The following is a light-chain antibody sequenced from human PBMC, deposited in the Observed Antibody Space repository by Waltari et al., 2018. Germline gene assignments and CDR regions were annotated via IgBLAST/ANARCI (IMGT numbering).Light chain of an antibody. CDR1: QGISSW. CDR3: QQYNSYSWT. J-gene: IGKJ1*01. CDR2: KAS. V-gene: IGKV1-5*03. Sequence: DIQMTQSPSTLSASVGDRAPITCRASQGISSWLAWYQQKPGKAPKLLIYKASSLESGVPSRFSGSGSGTEFTLTISSLQPDDFATYYCQQYNSYSWTFGQGTKVEIK.